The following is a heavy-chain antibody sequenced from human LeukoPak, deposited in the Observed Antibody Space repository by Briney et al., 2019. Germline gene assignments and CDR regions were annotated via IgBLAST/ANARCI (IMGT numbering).Heavy chain of an antibody. J-gene: IGHJ3*02. CDR2: ISWNSGSI. V-gene: IGHV3-9*03. CDR3: AKSAVAGTGTWAFDI. Sequence: PGGSLRLSCAASGFTFDDYAMHWVRQAPGKGLEWVSGISWNSGSIGYADSVKGRFTISRDNAKNSLYLQMNSLRAEDMALYYCAKSAVAGTGTWAFDIWGQGTMVTVSS. CDR1: GFTFDDYA. D-gene: IGHD6-19*01.